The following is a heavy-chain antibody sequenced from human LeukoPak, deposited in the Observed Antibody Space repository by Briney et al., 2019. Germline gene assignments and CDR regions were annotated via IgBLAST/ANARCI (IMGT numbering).Heavy chain of an antibody. CDR1: GGTFSSYA. CDR3: ARRATHDAFDI. J-gene: IGHJ3*02. Sequence: ASVKVSCKASGGTFSSYAISWVRQAPGQGLEWMGGIIPIFGTADYAQKFQGRVTITADESTSTAYMELSSLRSEDTAVYYCARRATHDAFDIWGQGTMVTVSS. D-gene: IGHD1-26*01. CDR2: IIPIFGTA. V-gene: IGHV1-69*13.